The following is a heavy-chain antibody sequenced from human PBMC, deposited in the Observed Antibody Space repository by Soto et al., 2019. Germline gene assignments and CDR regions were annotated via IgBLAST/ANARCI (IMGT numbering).Heavy chain of an antibody. D-gene: IGHD3-22*01. J-gene: IGHJ6*02. CDR1: GFTFDDYA. V-gene: IGHV3-9*01. CDR3: AKDSSGYYYYYYGMDV. Sequence: GGSLRLSCAASGFTFDDYAMHWVRQAPGKGLEWVSGISWNSGSIGYADSVKGRFTIYRDNAKNSLYLQMNSLRAEDTALYYCAKDSSGYYYYYYGMDVWGQGTTVTVSS. CDR2: ISWNSGSI.